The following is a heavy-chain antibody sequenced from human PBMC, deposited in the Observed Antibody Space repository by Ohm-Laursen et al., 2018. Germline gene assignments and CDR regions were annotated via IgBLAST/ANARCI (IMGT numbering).Heavy chain of an antibody. CDR1: GFTFSNYA. CDR3: ASPYGMDV. V-gene: IGHV3-23*01. Sequence: SLRLSCAASGFTFSNYAMNWVRQAPGKGLEWVSGISGSNNNTYHADSVKGRFTISRDNSKNTLYLQMNSLRAEDTAVYYCASPYGMDVWGQGTTVTVSS. J-gene: IGHJ6*02. CDR2: ISGSNNNT.